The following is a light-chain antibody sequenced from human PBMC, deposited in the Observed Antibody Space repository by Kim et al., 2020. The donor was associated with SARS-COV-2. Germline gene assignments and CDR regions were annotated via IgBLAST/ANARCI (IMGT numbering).Light chain of an antibody. CDR1: SADIGAYDF. J-gene: IGLJ2*01. Sequence: QSALTQPPSASGSPGQSVTISCTGTSADIGAYDFVSWYQQHPDKVPKLIIYQVNKRPSGVPDRFSGSKSDNSASLTVSGLQADDDATYYCSSYAGSTIFVLFGGGTQLTVL. CDR3: SSYAGSTIFVL. V-gene: IGLV2-8*01. CDR2: QVN.